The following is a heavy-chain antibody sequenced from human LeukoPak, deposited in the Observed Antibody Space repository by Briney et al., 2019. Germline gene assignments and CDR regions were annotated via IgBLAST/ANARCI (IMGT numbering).Heavy chain of an antibody. CDR2: IKQDGSEK. V-gene: IGHV3-7*01. CDR1: GFTFSSYW. CDR3: ARDVTLWFGELFPSSFDY. J-gene: IGHJ4*02. D-gene: IGHD3-10*01. Sequence: PGGSLRLSCAASGFTFSSYWMSWVRQAPGKGLEWVANIKQDGSEKYYVDSVKVRFTISRDNAKNSLYLQMNSLRAEDTAVYYCARDVTLWFGELFPSSFDYWGQGTLVTVSS.